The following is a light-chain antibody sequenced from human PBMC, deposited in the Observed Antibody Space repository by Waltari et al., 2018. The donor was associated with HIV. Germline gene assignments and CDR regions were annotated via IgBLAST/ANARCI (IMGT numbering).Light chain of an antibody. CDR3: QQSYNTPPWT. CDR2: AAS. V-gene: IGKV1-39*01. CDR1: QSISSY. Sequence: DIQMTQSPSSLSASVGDRVTITCRPSQSISSYLNWYQHKPGKAPKLLIYAASSLQSGVPSRFSGSGSGTEFTLTISSLKPEDFATYYCQQSYNTPPWTFGEGTKVAFK. J-gene: IGKJ1*01.